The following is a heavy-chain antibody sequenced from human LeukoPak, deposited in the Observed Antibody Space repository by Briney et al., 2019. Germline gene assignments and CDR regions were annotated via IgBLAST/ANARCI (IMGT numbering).Heavy chain of an antibody. D-gene: IGHD3-22*01. J-gene: IGHJ3*02. CDR1: GGSISSGGYY. Sequence: SSQTLSLTCTVSGGSISSGGYYWSWIRQPPGKGLEWIGEINHSGSTNYNPSLKSRVTISVDTSKNQFSLKLSSVTAADTAVYYCARYYYDSSGYPGDAFDIWGQGTMVTVSS. V-gene: IGHV4-30-2*01. CDR3: ARYYYDSSGYPGDAFDI. CDR2: INHSGST.